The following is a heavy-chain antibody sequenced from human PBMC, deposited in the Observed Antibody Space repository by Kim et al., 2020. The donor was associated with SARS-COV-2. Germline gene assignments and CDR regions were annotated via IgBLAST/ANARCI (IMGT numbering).Heavy chain of an antibody. CDR1: GFSLSTSGMC. CDR2: IDWDDDK. D-gene: IGHD6-13*01. Sequence: SGPTLVNPTQTLTLTCTFSGFSLSTSGMCVSWIRQPPGKALEWLALIDWDDDKYYSTSLKTRLTISKDTSKNQVVLTMTNMDPVDTATYYCARIHGIAAAGTGAFDIWGQGTMVTVSS. CDR3: ARIHGIAAAGTGAFDI. V-gene: IGHV2-70*01. J-gene: IGHJ3*02.